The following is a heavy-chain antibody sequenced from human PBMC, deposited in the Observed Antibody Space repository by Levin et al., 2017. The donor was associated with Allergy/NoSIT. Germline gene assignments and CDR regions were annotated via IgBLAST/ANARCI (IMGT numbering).Heavy chain of an antibody. V-gene: IGHV4-59*01. Sequence: PSETLSLTCTVSGGSISSYYWSWIRQPPGKGLEWIGYIYYSGSTNYNPSLKSRVTISVDTSKNQFSLKLSSVTAADTAVYYCARDGVVVVAATQSYYGMDVWGQGTTVTVSS. CDR1: GGSISSYY. CDR3: ARDGVVVVAATQSYYGMDV. CDR2: IYYSGST. J-gene: IGHJ6*02. D-gene: IGHD2-15*01.